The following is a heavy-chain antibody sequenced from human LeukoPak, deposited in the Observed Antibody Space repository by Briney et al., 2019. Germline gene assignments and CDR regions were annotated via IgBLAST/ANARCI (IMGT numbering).Heavy chain of an antibody. CDR3: ARVSGYSYGLAN. CDR2: IKRDGSEK. J-gene: IGHJ4*02. D-gene: IGHD5-18*01. V-gene: IGHV3-7*04. Sequence: GGSLRLSCAASGLTFSSYWMTWVRQAPGKGLEWVANIKRDGSEKFYVASVKGRFTISRDNAKSSLYLQMNSLRAEDTAVYYCARVSGYSYGLANWDQGTLVTVSS. CDR1: GLTFSSYW.